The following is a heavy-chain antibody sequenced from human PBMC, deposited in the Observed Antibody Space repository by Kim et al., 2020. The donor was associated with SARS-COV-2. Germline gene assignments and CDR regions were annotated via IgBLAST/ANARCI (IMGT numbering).Heavy chain of an antibody. D-gene: IGHD3-9*01. Sequence: SETLSLTCTVSGGSISSSSYYWGWIRQPPGKGLEWIGSIYYSGSNYYNPSLKSRVTISVDTSKNQFSLKLSSVTAADTAVYYCAREFSDFDWLLSRVNWFYPWGQGTLVTVSS. CDR2: IYYSGSN. CDR3: AREFSDFDWLLSRVNWFYP. CDR1: GGSISSSSYY. V-gene: IGHV4-39*07. J-gene: IGHJ5*02.